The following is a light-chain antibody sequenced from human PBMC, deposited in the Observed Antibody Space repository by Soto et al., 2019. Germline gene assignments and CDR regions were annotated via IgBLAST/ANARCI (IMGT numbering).Light chain of an antibody. CDR1: QSVLYSSNNKNY. Sequence: DIVMTQSPDSLAVSLGERATINCKSSQSVLYSSNNKNYLAWYQHKPGQPPKLLIYWASTRESGVPDRFSGSGSGTDFTLTISSLQAEDVAVYYCQQYYSTPRFTFGPGTKVDIK. CDR2: WAS. CDR3: QQYYSTPRFT. V-gene: IGKV4-1*01. J-gene: IGKJ3*01.